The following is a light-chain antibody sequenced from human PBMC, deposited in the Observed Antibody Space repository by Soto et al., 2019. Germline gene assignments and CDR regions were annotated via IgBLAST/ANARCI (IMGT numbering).Light chain of an antibody. CDR1: SSDVGGHNY. J-gene: IGLJ2*01. Sequence: QSALTQPASVSGSPGQSITISCTGTSSDVGGHNYVSWYQQHPGKAPKLMIYDVSNRPSGISNRFSGSKSDNTASLTISGLQAEDEADYYCSSYTSSNTLVAFGGGTQLTVL. CDR3: SSYTSSNTLVA. CDR2: DVS. V-gene: IGLV2-14*03.